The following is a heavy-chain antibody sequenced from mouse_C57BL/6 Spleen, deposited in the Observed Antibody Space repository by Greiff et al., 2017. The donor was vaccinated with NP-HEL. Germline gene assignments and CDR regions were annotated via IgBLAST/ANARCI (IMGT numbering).Heavy chain of an antibody. CDR2: IRSKSSNYAT. CDR1: GFTFHTYA. Sequence: VQRVESGGGLVQPKGSLKLSCAASGFTFHTYAMHWVRQAPGKGLEWVARIRSKSSNYATYYADSVKDRFTISRDDSQSMLYLQINNLKTEYTAMYYCGREGDYDGEYYAMDYWGQGTSVTVSS. CDR3: GREGDYDGEYYAMDY. V-gene: IGHV10-3*01. J-gene: IGHJ4*01. D-gene: IGHD2-4*01.